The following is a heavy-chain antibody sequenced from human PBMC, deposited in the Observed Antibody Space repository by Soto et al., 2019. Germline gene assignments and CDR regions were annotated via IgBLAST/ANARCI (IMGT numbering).Heavy chain of an antibody. CDR3: ARTSYYYDSSGYYWDY. CDR1: GFTFSSYS. J-gene: IGHJ4*02. D-gene: IGHD3-22*01. CDR2: ISSSSSTI. Sequence: ESGGGLVQPGGSLRLSCAASGFTFSSYSMNWVRQAPGKGLEWVSYISSSSSTIYYADSVKGRFTISRDNAKNSLYLQMNSLRDEDTAVYYCARTSYYYDSSGYYWDYWGQGTLVTVSS. V-gene: IGHV3-48*02.